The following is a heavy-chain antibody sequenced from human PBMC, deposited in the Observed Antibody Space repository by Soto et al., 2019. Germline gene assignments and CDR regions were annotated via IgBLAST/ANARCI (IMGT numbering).Heavy chain of an antibody. V-gene: IGHV3-13*01. CDR2: IGTAGDT. Sequence: EVQLVESGGGLVQPGGSLRLSCAASGFTFSSYDMHWVRQATGKGLEWVSAIGTAGDTYYPGSVKGRFTISRENAKNSLYLQMNSLRAEDTAVYYCARSMRLAYAFDIWGQGTMVTVSS. D-gene: IGHD6-19*01. J-gene: IGHJ3*02. CDR1: GFTFSSYD. CDR3: ARSMRLAYAFDI.